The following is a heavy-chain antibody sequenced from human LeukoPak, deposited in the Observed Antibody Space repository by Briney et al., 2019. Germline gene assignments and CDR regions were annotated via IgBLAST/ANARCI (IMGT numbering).Heavy chain of an antibody. Sequence: GASVKVSCKASGYTFTGYYMHWARQAPGQGLEWMGWINPKSGGTNYAQKFHGRVTMTRDTSISTAYMELSRLRSDDTAVYYCASAPKSRDGYNSKAFDIWGQGTMVTVSS. D-gene: IGHD5-24*01. CDR2: INPKSGGT. CDR3: ASAPKSRDGYNSKAFDI. CDR1: GYTFTGYY. J-gene: IGHJ3*02. V-gene: IGHV1-2*02.